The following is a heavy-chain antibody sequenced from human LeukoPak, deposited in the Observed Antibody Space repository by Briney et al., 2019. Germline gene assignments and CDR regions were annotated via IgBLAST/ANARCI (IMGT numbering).Heavy chain of an antibody. CDR1: GASIRSGDYY. CDR3: ARDCSGGSCYGAFDI. J-gene: IGHJ3*02. CDR2: IYDSGST. D-gene: IGHD2-15*01. V-gene: IGHV4-30-4*01. Sequence: SQTLSLTCTVSGASIRSGDYYWRWIRQPPGKGLEWIGYIYDSGSTYYNPSLKSRITISVDTSENRFSLKLSSVTATDTAVYYCARDCSGGSCYGAFDIWGQGTMVTVSS.